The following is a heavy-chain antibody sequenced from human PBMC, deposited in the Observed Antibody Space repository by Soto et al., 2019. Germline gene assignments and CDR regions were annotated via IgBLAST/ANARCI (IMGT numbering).Heavy chain of an antibody. Sequence: ASVKVSCKASGYTFTSYDINWVRQATGQGLEWMRWMNPNSGNTGYAQKFQGRVTMTRNTSISTAYMELSSLRSEDTAVYYCARPWAVFGVVIIYAFDIWGQGTMVTVSS. CDR2: MNPNSGNT. D-gene: IGHD3-3*01. CDR1: GYTFTSYD. V-gene: IGHV1-8*01. J-gene: IGHJ3*02. CDR3: ARPWAVFGVVIIYAFDI.